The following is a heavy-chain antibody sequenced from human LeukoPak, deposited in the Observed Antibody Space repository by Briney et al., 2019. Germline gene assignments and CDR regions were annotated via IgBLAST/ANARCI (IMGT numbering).Heavy chain of an antibody. CDR3: ARDWCGGGSCYYFDH. J-gene: IGHJ4*02. CDR2: IWYDGSGK. D-gene: IGHD2-15*01. CDR1: RFTFTHYG. Sequence: PGGSLRLSCAASRFTFTHYGMHWVRQPPGKGLEWVALIWYDGSGKYYADSVKGRCTISRDNTKNTLYLQMNSLRAEDTAVYYCARDWCGGGSCYYFDHWGQGTLVTVSS. V-gene: IGHV3-33*01.